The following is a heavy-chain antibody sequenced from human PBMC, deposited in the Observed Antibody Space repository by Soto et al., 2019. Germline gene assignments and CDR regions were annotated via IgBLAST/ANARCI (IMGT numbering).Heavy chain of an antibody. Sequence: GGSLRLSCAASGFTFSSYAMSWVRQAPGKGLEWVSAISGSGGSTYYADSVKGRFTISRDNSKNTLYLQMNSLRAEDTAVYYCAKVDIVVVPAAKGGMDVWGQGTTVTAP. D-gene: IGHD2-2*01. CDR3: AKVDIVVVPAAKGGMDV. CDR2: ISGSGGST. J-gene: IGHJ6*02. V-gene: IGHV3-23*01. CDR1: GFTFSSYA.